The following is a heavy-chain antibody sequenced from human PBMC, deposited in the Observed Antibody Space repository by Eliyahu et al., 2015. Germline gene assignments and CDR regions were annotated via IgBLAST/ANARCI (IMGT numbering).Heavy chain of an antibody. Sequence: QVQLVQSGAEVKKPGASVKVSCKASGYPFTSYYMHWXRQAPGKGLEWMGIINPSGGSTSYAQKFQGRVTMTRDTSTSTVYMELSSLRSEDTAVYYCTRDWGSGYWAYGMDVWGQGTTVTVSS. D-gene: IGHD3-22*01. CDR3: TRDWGSGYWAYGMDV. CDR2: INPSGGST. V-gene: IGHV1-46*01. CDR1: GYPFTSYY. J-gene: IGHJ6*02.